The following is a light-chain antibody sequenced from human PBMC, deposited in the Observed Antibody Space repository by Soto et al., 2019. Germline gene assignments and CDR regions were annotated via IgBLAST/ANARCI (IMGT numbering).Light chain of an antibody. CDR3: QQSNTYPFT. CDR2: KTS. Sequence: DIQMTQSPSTLSASVGDRVIITCRASQSISWWLAWYQQKPGKAPKLLIYKTSNLQSGVPSRFSGSGSGTEFTLTISSLQPDEFATYYCQQSNTYPFTFGPGTKVDIK. J-gene: IGKJ3*01. CDR1: QSISWW. V-gene: IGKV1-5*03.